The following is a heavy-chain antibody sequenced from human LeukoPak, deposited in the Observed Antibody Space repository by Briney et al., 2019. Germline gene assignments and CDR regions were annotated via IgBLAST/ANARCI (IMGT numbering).Heavy chain of an antibody. D-gene: IGHD6-19*01. CDR2: IRSKTDGGAA. Sequence: PGGSLRLSCAASGFTFTNAWMSWVRQAPGKGLEWVGRIRSKTDGGAADYDATVKGRFTISRDDSKNTLYLQMNSLKAEDTAVYYCTRYSSGWYWGQGTLVTVS. CDR3: TRYSSGWY. J-gene: IGHJ4*02. V-gene: IGHV3-15*01. CDR1: GFTFTNAW.